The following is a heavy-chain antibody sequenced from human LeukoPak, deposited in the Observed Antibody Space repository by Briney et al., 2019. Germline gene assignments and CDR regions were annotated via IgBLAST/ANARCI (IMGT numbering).Heavy chain of an antibody. V-gene: IGHV4-59*08. CDR2: IYYSGST. CDR1: GGSISSYY. Sequence: PSETLSLTCTVSGGSISSYYWSWIRQPPGKGLEWIGYIYYSGSTNYNPSLKSRVTISVDTSKNQFSLKLSSVTAADTAVYYCARHQVDFRSGYYEGSNWFDPWGQGTLVTVSS. D-gene: IGHD3-3*01. J-gene: IGHJ5*02. CDR3: ARHQVDFRSGYYEGSNWFDP.